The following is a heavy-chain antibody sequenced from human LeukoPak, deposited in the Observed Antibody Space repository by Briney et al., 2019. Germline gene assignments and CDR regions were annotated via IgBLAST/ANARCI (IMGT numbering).Heavy chain of an antibody. D-gene: IGHD1-26*01. CDR2: ISSSSSYI. CDR3: ARGSVSVYYYYMEV. CDR1: GFTFSSYS. Sequence: PGGSLRLSCAASGFTFSSYSMNWVRQAPGKGLEWVSSISSSSSYIYYADSVKGRFTISRDNAKNSLYLQMNSLRAEDTAVYYCARGSVSVYYYYMEVWGKGTTVTVSS. V-gene: IGHV3-21*01. J-gene: IGHJ6*03.